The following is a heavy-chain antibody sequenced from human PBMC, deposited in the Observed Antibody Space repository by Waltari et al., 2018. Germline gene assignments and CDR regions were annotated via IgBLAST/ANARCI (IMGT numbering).Heavy chain of an antibody. CDR2: ISYDGSNK. D-gene: IGHD6-13*01. CDR3: AKGDSSNWTDLYNWFDP. J-gene: IGHJ5*02. V-gene: IGHV3-30-3*02. Sequence: VRQAPGKGLEWVAVISYDGSNKYYADSVKGRFTISRDNSKNTLYLQMNTLRAEDTAVYYCAKGDSSNWTDLYNWFDPWGQGTLVTVSS.